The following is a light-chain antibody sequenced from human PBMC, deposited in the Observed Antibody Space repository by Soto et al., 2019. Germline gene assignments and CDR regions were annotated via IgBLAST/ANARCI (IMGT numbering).Light chain of an antibody. J-gene: IGLJ1*01. Sequence: QAVVTQEPSLTVSPGDTVTLTCGSRTGAVTSGNLPSWFQQKPGQAPKTLIYATSNTHSWTPARVSGSLLGGKAALTLSSAQPEDDAEYYCLLTYHGVRVFGTGTKLTVL. CDR3: LLTYHGVRV. V-gene: IGLV7-46*01. CDR2: ATS. CDR1: TGAVTSGNL.